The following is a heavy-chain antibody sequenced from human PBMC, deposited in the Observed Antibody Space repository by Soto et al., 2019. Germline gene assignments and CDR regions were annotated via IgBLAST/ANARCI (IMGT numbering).Heavy chain of an antibody. Sequence: ASVKVSCKASGYTFTSSGISWVRQAPGQGLEWMGWISAYNGNTNYAQKLQGRVTMTTDTSTSTAYMELRSLRSDDTAVYYCARDIRQRGYSGYASYYFDYWGQGTLVTVSS. V-gene: IGHV1-18*01. J-gene: IGHJ4*02. CDR2: ISAYNGNT. CDR3: ARDIRQRGYSGYASYYFDY. D-gene: IGHD5-12*01. CDR1: GYTFTSSG.